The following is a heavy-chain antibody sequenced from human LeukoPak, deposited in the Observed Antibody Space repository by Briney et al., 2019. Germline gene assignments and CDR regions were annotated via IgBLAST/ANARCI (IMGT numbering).Heavy chain of an antibody. J-gene: IGHJ4*02. Sequence: SETLSLTCVVYGGSFRAYYWNWIRQPPGKGLEWIGEINHSGSTNYKPSLKSRVTLSVDTSKNQFSLTLVSVSDTDTAVYYCVCPRGFSYGYFDYWGQGTLVTVSS. CDR3: VCPRGFSYGYFDY. V-gene: IGHV4-34*01. D-gene: IGHD5-18*01. CDR1: GGSFRAYY. CDR2: INHSGST.